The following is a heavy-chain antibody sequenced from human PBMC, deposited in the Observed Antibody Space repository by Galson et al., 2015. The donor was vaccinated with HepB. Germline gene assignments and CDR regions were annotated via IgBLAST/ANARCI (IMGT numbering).Heavy chain of an antibody. CDR2: TYYRSKWYN. D-gene: IGHD6-6*01. V-gene: IGHV6-1*01. J-gene: IGHJ6*03. CDR1: GDSVSSNSAA. Sequence: CAISGDSVSSNSAAWNRIRQSPSRGLEWLGRTYYRSKWYNDYAVSVKSRITINPDASKNQFSLQLNSVTPEDTAVYYCAREGSSSSLYYYYYMDVWGKGTTVTVSS. CDR3: AREGSSSSLYYYYYMDV.